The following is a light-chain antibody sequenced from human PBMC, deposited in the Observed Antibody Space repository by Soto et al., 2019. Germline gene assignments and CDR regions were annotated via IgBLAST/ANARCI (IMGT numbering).Light chain of an antibody. CDR2: DAS. J-gene: IGKJ1*01. Sequence: EIVLTQSPATLSLSPGERATLSCRASQSVSSYLAWYQQKPGQAPRLLIYDASNRATGIPARFSGSGSGTHSTLTISGLEPEDFAVYYCKQRSNWPRPFGQGTKVEIK. CDR1: QSVSSY. V-gene: IGKV3-11*01. CDR3: KQRSNWPRP.